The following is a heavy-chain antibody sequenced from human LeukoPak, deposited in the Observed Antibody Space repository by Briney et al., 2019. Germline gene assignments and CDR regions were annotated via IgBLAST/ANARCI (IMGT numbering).Heavy chain of an antibody. D-gene: IGHD3-10*01. Sequence: PGGSLRLSCAASGFTFSSYSMHWVHQAPWKGLEWVSSISSSGTYIYYADSVKGRFTISRDNAKNSVHLQMNSLRAEDTAVYYCARDQGGSGGNWGQGTLVTVSS. V-gene: IGHV3-21*01. CDR2: ISSSGTYI. J-gene: IGHJ4*02. CDR1: GFTFSSYS. CDR3: ARDQGGSGGN.